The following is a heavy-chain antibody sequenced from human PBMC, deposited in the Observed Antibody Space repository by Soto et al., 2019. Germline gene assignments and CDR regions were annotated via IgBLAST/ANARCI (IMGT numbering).Heavy chain of an antibody. J-gene: IGHJ6*02. CDR2: IFHSGSA. D-gene: IGHD3-10*02. V-gene: IGHV4-30-4*01. CDR1: GASISSSAYY. CDR3: ARYTFGHDREYHYAMDV. Sequence: SETLSLTCTVSGASISSSAYYWRWVRQPPGKGLEWIGYIFHSGSAYYNPSLKSRVTISVDTSKNQFSLKLTSVTAADTAVFYCARYTFGHDREYHYAMDVWGQGTTVTSP.